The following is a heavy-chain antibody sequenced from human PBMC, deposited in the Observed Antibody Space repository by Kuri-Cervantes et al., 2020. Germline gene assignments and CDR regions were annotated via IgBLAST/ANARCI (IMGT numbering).Heavy chain of an antibody. V-gene: IGHV3-30-3*01. CDR1: GFTFSSYA. CDR3: AKDEGTVTTFDY. J-gene: IGHJ4*02. Sequence: LSLTCAASGFTFSSYAMHWVRQAPGKGLEWVAVISYDGSNKYYADSVKGRFTISRDNSKNTLYLQMSSLRAEDTAVYYCAKDEGTVTTFDYWGQGTLVTVSS. D-gene: IGHD1-1*01. CDR2: ISYDGSNK.